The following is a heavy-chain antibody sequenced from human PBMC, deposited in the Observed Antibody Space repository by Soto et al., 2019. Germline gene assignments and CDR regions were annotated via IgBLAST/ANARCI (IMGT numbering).Heavy chain of an antibody. Sequence: QVQLQESGPRLVKPSETLSLTCTVSGGSVSSGSYYWSWIRQPPGKGLEWIGYIYYSGSTNYNPSLKSRVTISVDTSKNQFSLKLSSVTAADTAVYYCARRYRSGWENWFDPWGQGTLVTVSS. J-gene: IGHJ5*02. CDR2: IYYSGST. D-gene: IGHD6-19*01. CDR3: ARRYRSGWENWFDP. V-gene: IGHV4-61*01. CDR1: GGSVSSGSYY.